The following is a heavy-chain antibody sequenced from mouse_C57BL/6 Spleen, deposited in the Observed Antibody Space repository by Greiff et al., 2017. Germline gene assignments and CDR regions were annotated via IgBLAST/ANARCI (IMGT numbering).Heavy chain of an antibody. J-gene: IGHJ1*03. CDR3: ANYYGSSYRYFDV. CDR1: GYTFTSYW. CDR2: IYPGSGST. Sequence: VQLQQPGAELVKPGASVKMSCKASGYTFTSYWITWVKQRPGQGLEWIGEIYPGSGSTNYNEKFKSKATLTVDTSSSTAYMQLSSLTSEDSAVYYCANYYGSSYRYFDVWGTGTTVTVSS. V-gene: IGHV1-55*01. D-gene: IGHD1-1*01.